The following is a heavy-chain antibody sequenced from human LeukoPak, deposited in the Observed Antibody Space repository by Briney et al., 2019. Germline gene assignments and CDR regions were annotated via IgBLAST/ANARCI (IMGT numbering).Heavy chain of an antibody. D-gene: IGHD2-2*01. V-gene: IGHV4-30-4*01. J-gene: IGHJ4*02. CDR3: ASEGHCSSTSCPLDY. CDR1: GGSLSSGDYY. CDR2: IYYSGST. Sequence: PSQTLSLTCTVSGGSLSSGDYYWSWIRQPPGKGLEWIGYIYYSGSTYYNPSLKSRVTISVDTSKNQFSLKLSSVTAADTAVYYCASEGHCSSTSCPLDYWGQGTLVTVSS.